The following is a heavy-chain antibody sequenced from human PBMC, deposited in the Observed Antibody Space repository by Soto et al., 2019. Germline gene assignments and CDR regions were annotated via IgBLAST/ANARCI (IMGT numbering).Heavy chain of an antibody. CDR1: GFTFSSYG. J-gene: IGHJ4*01. CDR2: IWYDGSNK. D-gene: IGHD3-22*01. CDR3: ARETSGSSGYQFDH. V-gene: IGHV3-33*01. Sequence: PGGSLRLSCAASGFTFSSYGMHWVRQAPGKGLEWVAVIWYDGSNKYYADSVKGRFTISRDNSKNTLYLQMNSLRAEDTAVYYCARETSGSSGYQFDHWGHGTLVTVSS.